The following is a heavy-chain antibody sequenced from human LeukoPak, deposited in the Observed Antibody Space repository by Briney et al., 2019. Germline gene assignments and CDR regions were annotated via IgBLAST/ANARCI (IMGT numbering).Heavy chain of an antibody. V-gene: IGHV1-2*02. CDR3: ARVEYDILTGVFDY. CDR1: GYTFTGYY. D-gene: IGHD3-9*01. CDR2: INPNSGGT. Sequence: ASMKVSCKASGYTFTGYYMHWVRQAPGQGLEWMGWINPNSGGTNYAQKFQGRVTMTRDTSISTAYMELSRLRSDDTAVYYCARVEYDILTGVFDYWGQGTLVTVSS. J-gene: IGHJ4*02.